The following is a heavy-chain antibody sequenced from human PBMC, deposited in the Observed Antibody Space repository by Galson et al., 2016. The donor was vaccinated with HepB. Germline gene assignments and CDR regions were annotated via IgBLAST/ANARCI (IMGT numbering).Heavy chain of an antibody. D-gene: IGHD3-9*01. CDR3: ARHSAYYPNHAFDI. V-gene: IGHV3-23*01. J-gene: IGHJ3*02. Sequence: SLRLSCAASGFTFSTYAMSWVRQAPGKGLEWVSGISGSGGSTYSADSVEGRFTISRDSSKNTLHLQMNSLRAEDTALYYCARHSAYYPNHAFDIWGQGTKVTVAA. CDR1: GFTFSTYA. CDR2: ISGSGGST.